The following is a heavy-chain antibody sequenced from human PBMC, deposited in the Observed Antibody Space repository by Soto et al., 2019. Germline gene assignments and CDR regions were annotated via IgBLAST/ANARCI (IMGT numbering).Heavy chain of an antibody. D-gene: IGHD3-10*01. CDR3: AKDGKMRTKVWFPAGYGMDV. CDR2: ISVSGDNT. V-gene: IGHV3-23*01. CDR1: GFTFSRYA. Sequence: GGSLRLSCAASGFTFSRYAMNWVRQAPGRGLQWISGISVSGDNTSYVESVRGRFTVYRDNSKNTLYLQMNNLRAEDTALYYCAKDGKMRTKVWFPAGYGMDVWGQGTTVTVSS. J-gene: IGHJ6*02.